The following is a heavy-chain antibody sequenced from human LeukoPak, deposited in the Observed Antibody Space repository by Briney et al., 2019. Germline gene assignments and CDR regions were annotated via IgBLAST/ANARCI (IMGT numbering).Heavy chain of an antibody. CDR3: ARDQGLTAPPPYGLDV. J-gene: IGHJ6*02. CDR2: TIPVLNIT. Sequence: SVKVSCKTSGGTFSSSAITWVRHAPQQGHEWMGRTIPVLNITTYAQKFQGSVTITADTSTSTVYMELSSLRSEETAVYYCARDQGLTAPPPYGLDVWGQGTTVIVSS. V-gene: IGHV1-69*04. CDR1: GGTFSSSA. D-gene: IGHD5-18*01.